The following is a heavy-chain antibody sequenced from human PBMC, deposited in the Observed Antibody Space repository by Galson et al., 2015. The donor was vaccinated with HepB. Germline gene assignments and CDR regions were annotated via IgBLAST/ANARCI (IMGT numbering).Heavy chain of an antibody. Sequence: SXKASGSTFSDYAINWVRQAPGQGLEWMGGIIPFLGTTSYAEKFQGRVTITADESTSTAYMELSSLRSDDTAVYYCARVYTYGLGFDYWGQGTLVTVSS. D-gene: IGHD5-18*01. CDR2: IIPFLGTT. CDR3: ARVYTYGLGFDY. J-gene: IGHJ4*02. V-gene: IGHV1-69*01. CDR1: GSTFSDYA.